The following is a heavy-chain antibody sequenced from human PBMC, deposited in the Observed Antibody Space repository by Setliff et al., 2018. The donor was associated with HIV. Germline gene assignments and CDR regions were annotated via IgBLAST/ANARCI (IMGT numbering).Heavy chain of an antibody. V-gene: IGHV3-7*03. D-gene: IGHD6-19*01. CDR1: GFIFSKSC. CDR3: ASRGTGIAVAGTEWNDAFDI. CDR2: IKQDESEM. Sequence: PGGSLRLSCAASGFIFSKSCMSWVRQAPGKGLEWVATIKQDESEMQYVDSVKGRFTISRDNAKNSLYLQMNRLRAEDTAVYYCASRGTGIAVAGTEWNDAFDIWGQGTMVTVSS. J-gene: IGHJ3*02.